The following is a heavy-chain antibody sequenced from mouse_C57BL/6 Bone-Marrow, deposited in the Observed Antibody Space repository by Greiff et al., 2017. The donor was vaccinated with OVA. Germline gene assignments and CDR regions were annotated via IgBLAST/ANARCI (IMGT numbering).Heavy chain of an antibody. CDR3: AYYYGSSPWFAY. CDR2: INPGSGGT. V-gene: IGHV1-54*01. D-gene: IGHD1-1*01. J-gene: IGHJ3*01. Sequence: QVQLKESGAELVRPGTSVKVSCKASGYAFTNYLIEWVKQRPGQGLEWIGVINPGSGGTNYNEKFKGKATLTADKSSSTAYMQLSSLTSEDSAVYVCAYYYGSSPWFAYWGQGTLVTVSA. CDR1: GYAFTNYL.